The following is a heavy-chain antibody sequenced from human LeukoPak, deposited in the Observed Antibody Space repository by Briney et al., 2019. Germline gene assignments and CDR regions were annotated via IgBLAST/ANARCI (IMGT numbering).Heavy chain of an antibody. J-gene: IGHJ4*02. V-gene: IGHV4-39*02. D-gene: IGHD1-26*01. Sequence: SETLSLTCTVSGGSISSSSYYWGWIRQPPGKGLEWIGSIYYSGSTYYNPSLKSRFTISVDTSKNHSSLTLSPVTAADPAVYYCARPGYSGRYFDYWGQGTLVTVSS. CDR2: IYYSGST. CDR3: ARPGYSGRYFDY. CDR1: GGSISSSSYY.